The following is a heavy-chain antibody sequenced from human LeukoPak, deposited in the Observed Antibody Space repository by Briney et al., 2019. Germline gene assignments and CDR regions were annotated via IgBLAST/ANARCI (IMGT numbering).Heavy chain of an antibody. CDR3: ARAAELWLPYYFYYYMDA. D-gene: IGHD6-19*01. J-gene: IGHJ6*03. CDR2: INQDGSEK. CDR1: GFSFGSYW. V-gene: IGHV3-7*01. Sequence: PGGSLRLSCAASGFSFGSYWMTWVRQGPGKGLEWVANINQDGSEKYYVDSVKGRFTISRDNAKNSLYLQMNSLRAEDTAVYYCARAAELWLPYYFYYYMDAWGTGTTVTVSS.